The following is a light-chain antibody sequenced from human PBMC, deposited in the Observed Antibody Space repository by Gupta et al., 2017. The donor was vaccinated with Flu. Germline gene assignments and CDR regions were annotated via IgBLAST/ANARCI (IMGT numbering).Light chain of an antibody. CDR3: QAGDSSTVWV. Sequence: SYELTQPPSVSVSPGQTASITCSGDTLGNKYAVWYQQKPGQSPVLLIHQDTQRPSGIPGRFSGSKSGNTATLTISVTQAMEEADYYCQAGDSSTVWVFGGGTKLTVL. CDR1: TLGNKY. V-gene: IGLV3-1*01. CDR2: QDT. J-gene: IGLJ3*02.